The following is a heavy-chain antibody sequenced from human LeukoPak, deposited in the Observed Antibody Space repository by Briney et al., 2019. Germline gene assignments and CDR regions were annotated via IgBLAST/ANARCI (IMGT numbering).Heavy chain of an antibody. V-gene: IGHV2-5*01. J-gene: IGHJ4*02. D-gene: IGHD6-13*01. CDR2: IYWNDDK. CDR3: AQLRGAAGKPYCFDY. CDR1: GFSLSTSGVG. Sequence: SGPTLVNPTQTLTLTCTFSGFSLSTSGVGVGWIRQPPGKALEWLALIYWNDDKRYSPSLKSRLTITKDTSKNQVVLTMTNMDPVDTATYYCAQLRGAAGKPYCFDYWGQGTLVTVSS.